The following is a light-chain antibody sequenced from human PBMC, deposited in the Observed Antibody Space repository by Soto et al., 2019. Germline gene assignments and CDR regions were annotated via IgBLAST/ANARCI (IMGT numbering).Light chain of an antibody. J-gene: IGLJ1*01. V-gene: IGLV2-8*01. Sequence: QSALTQPPSSSGSPGQSITISCTGTISDVGAFNYVSWYQQHPGKAPKLMIFEINKRPSGVPDRFSGSKSGNSASLTVSGLQTEDEADYYCSSYAGSNLYVFGSGTKVTVL. CDR1: ISDVGAFNY. CDR3: SSYAGSNLYV. CDR2: EIN.